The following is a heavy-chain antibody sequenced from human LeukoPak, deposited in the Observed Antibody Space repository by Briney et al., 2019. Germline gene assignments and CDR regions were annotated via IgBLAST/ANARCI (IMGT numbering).Heavy chain of an antibody. J-gene: IGHJ3*02. CDR2: MYYSGST. CDR3: ARNVLWNYYDSSGPYAFDI. V-gene: IGHV4-59*08. CDR1: GGSISSYY. Sequence: SETLSLTCTVSGGSISSYYWSWIRQPPGKGLEWIGYMYYSGSTNYNPSLKSRVTISVDTSKNQFSLKLSSVTAADTALYYCARNVLWNYYDSSGPYAFDIWGQGTMVTVSS. D-gene: IGHD3-22*01.